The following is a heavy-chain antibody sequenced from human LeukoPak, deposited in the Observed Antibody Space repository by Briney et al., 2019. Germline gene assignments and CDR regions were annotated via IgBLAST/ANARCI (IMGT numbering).Heavy chain of an antibody. D-gene: IGHD5-24*01. J-gene: IGHJ2*01. CDR2: ISSSSSYI. CDR1: GFTFSSYS. Sequence: GGSLRLSCAASGFTFSSYSMNWVRQAPGKGLEWVSSISSSSSYIYYADSVKGRFTISRDNAKNSLDLQMNSLRAEDTAVYYCARARGDGYQWYFDLWGRGTLVTVSS. CDR3: ARARGDGYQWYFDL. V-gene: IGHV3-21*06.